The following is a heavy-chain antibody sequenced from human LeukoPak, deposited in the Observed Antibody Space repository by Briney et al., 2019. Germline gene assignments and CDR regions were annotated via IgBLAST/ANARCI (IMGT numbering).Heavy chain of an antibody. CDR2: IYHSGST. D-gene: IGHD5-12*01. CDR3: ARWDSGYDYFDY. CDR1: GYSISSGYY. J-gene: IGHJ4*02. Sequence: SETLSLTCAVSGYSISSGYYWGWIRQPPGKGLEWIGSIYHSGSTYYNPSLKSRVTISVDTSKNQSSLKLSSVTAADTAVYYCARWDSGYDYFDYWGQGTLVTVSS. V-gene: IGHV4-38-2*01.